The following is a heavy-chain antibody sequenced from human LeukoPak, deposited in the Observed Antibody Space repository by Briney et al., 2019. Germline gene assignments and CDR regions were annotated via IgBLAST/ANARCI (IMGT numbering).Heavy chain of an antibody. CDR3: ARDRWGTAGTVGFDY. J-gene: IGHJ4*02. V-gene: IGHV3-33*01. Sequence: GRSLRLSCAASGFTFSSYGMHWVRQAPGKGLEWVAVIWYDGSNKYYADSVKGRFTISRDNSKNTLYLQMNSLRAEDTAVYYCARDRWGTAGTVGFDYWGQGTLVTASS. CDR1: GFTFSSYG. CDR2: IWYDGSNK. D-gene: IGHD6-13*01.